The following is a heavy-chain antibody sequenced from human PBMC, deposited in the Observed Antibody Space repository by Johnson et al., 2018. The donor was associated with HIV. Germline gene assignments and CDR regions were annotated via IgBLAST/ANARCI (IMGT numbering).Heavy chain of an antibody. Sequence: QVQLVESGGGLVQPGRSLRLSCAASGFTFDDYAMHWVRQAPGKGLEWVAVIWYDGSNKYYADSVKGRFTISRDNSKNTLYLQMNSLRAEDTAVYYCAKGRIAVPDAFDIWGQGTMVTVSS. J-gene: IGHJ3*02. V-gene: IGHV3-33*06. CDR3: AKGRIAVPDAFDI. CDR2: IWYDGSNK. D-gene: IGHD6-19*01. CDR1: GFTFDDYA.